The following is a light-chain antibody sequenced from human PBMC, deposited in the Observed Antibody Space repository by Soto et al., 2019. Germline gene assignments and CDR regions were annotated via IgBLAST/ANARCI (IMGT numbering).Light chain of an antibody. CDR2: EVS. CDR1: SSDVGGYNY. J-gene: IGLJ2*01. CDR3: SSYTSSSLPV. Sequence: QSALTQPASVSGSPGQSITISCTGTSSDVGGYNYVSWYQQHPGKAPKLMIYEVSNRPSGVSNRFSGYKSGNTASLTISGLPAEAEADYYCSSYTSSSLPVFGGGTKLTVL. V-gene: IGLV2-14*01.